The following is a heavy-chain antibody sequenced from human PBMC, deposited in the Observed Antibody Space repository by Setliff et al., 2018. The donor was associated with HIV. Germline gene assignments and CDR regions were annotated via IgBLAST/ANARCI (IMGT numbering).Heavy chain of an antibody. Sequence: ASVKVSCKASGYTFTGYYMHWVRQAPGQGLEWMGWINPNSGGTNYAQKFQGWVTMTRDTSISTAYMELSRLRSDDTAVYSCAGGGLVDSSGYYYRSGGAFDIWGQGTMVTVSS. V-gene: IGHV1-2*04. CDR3: AGGGLVDSSGYYYRSGGAFDI. D-gene: IGHD3-22*01. J-gene: IGHJ3*02. CDR1: GYTFTGYY. CDR2: INPNSGGT.